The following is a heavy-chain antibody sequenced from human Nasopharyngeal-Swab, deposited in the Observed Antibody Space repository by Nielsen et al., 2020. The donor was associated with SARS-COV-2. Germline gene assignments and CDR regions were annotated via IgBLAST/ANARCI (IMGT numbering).Heavy chain of an antibody. D-gene: IGHD2-2*03. CDR3: TSPGYCGSTSCYPDNWFDP. J-gene: IGHJ5*02. Sequence: WIRQPPGKGLEWVGFIRSKAYGGTTEYAASVKGRFTISRDDSKSIAYLQMNSLKTEDTAVYYCTSPGYCGSTSCYPDNWFDPWGQGTLVTVSS. V-gene: IGHV3-49*02. CDR2: IRSKAYGGTT.